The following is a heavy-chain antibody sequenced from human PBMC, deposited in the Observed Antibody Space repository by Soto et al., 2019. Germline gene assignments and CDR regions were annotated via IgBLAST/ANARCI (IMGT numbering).Heavy chain of an antibody. Sequence: PGGSLRLSCAASGFTFSSYAMSWVRQAPGKGLEWVSAISGSGGSTYYADSVKGRFTISRDNSKNTLYLQMNSLRAEDTAVYYCAKIYQGYCSGGSCSATDYWGQGTLVTVSS. CDR2: ISGSGGST. CDR1: GFTFSSYA. V-gene: IGHV3-23*01. CDR3: AKIYQGYCSGGSCSATDY. J-gene: IGHJ4*02. D-gene: IGHD2-15*01.